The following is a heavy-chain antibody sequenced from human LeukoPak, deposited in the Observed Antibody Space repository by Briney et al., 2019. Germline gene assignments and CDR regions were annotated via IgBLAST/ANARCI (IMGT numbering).Heavy chain of an antibody. CDR1: GYTFTGYY. J-gene: IGHJ5*02. CDR3: ARGLGTAAQTFDP. V-gene: IGHV1-2*02. D-gene: IGHD1-1*01. CDR2: INPNSGGT. Sequence: ASVKVSCRASGYTFTGYYMHWVRQAPGQGLEWMGWINPNSGGTNYAQKFQGRVTMTRDTSISTAYMELSRLRSDDTAVYYCARGLGTAAQTFDPWGQGTLATVSS.